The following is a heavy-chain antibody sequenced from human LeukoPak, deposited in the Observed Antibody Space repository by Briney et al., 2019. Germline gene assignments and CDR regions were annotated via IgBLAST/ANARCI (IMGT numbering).Heavy chain of an antibody. V-gene: IGHV4-61*02. J-gene: IGHJ4*02. CDR3: ARDGAVPYYFDY. CDR2: IHTSGST. Sequence: SQTLSLSCTVSGGSISSGSYYWSWLREPAGKGLEWIGRIHTSGSTNYNPSLKSRVTISVDTSKNQFSLKLSSVTAADTAVYYCARDGAVPYYFDYWGQGTLVTVSS. CDR1: GGSISSGSYY. D-gene: IGHD4/OR15-4a*01.